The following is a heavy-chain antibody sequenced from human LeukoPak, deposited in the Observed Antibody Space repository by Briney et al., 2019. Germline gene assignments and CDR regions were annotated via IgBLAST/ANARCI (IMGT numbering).Heavy chain of an antibody. D-gene: IGHD3-22*01. J-gene: IGHJ4*02. CDR3: ASQRNDYYGSSGHDY. CDR1: GGSISSSSYY. CDR2: IYYSGST. V-gene: IGHV4-39*01. Sequence: SETLSLTCTVSGGSISSSSYYWGWIRQPPGKGLEWIGSIYYSGSTYYNPSLKSRVTISVDTSKNQFSLKLSSVTAADTAVYYCASQRNDYYGSSGHDYWGQGTLVTVSS.